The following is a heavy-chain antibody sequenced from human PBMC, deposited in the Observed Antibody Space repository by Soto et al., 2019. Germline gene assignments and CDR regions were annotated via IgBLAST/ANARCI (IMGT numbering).Heavy chain of an antibody. CDR3: AKMDTAKPYYYYGMDV. CDR1: GFTFSSYA. V-gene: IGHV3-23*01. Sequence: PGGSLRLSXAASGFTFSSYAMSWVRQAPGKGLEWVSAISGSGGSTYYADSVKGRFTISRDNSKNTLYLQMNSLRAEDTAVYYCAKMDTAKPYYYYGMDVWGQGTTVTVSS. CDR2: ISGSGGST. J-gene: IGHJ6*02. D-gene: IGHD5-18*01.